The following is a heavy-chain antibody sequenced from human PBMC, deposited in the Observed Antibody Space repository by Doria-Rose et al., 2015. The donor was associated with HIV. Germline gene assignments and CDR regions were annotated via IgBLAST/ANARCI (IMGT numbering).Heavy chain of an antibody. CDR2: ISSTSAYI. D-gene: IGHD3-10*01. Sequence: VQLVQSGGGLVGPGGSLRLSCATSGFTFSSHRINWVRQAPGKGLEWVSSISSTSAYINYADSVIGRFTISRDNARNSLYLQMDSLRAEDTAIYYCATGVTLDYWGQGTLVTVST. J-gene: IGHJ4*02. CDR3: ATGVTLDY. V-gene: IGHV3-21*01. CDR1: GFTFSSHR.